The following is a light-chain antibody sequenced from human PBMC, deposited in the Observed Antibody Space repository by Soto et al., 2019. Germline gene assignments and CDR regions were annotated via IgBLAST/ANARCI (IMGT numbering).Light chain of an antibody. Sequence: MKKFPGILSAYPREGFTLSCRAAQDVTTNFAWYQQKRGQAPRLLIYDISSRATGVPARFSGSGSGTEFTLSISGLQSEDFAVYFCQQYNNWPFSFGEGTRREIK. CDR3: QQYNNWPFS. J-gene: IGKJ5*01. V-gene: IGKV3-15*01. CDR1: QDVTTN. CDR2: DIS.